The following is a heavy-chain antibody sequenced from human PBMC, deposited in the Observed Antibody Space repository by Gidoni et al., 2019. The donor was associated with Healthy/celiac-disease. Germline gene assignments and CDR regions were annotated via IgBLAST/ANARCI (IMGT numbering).Heavy chain of an antibody. Sequence: EVQLVESGGGLVQPGGSLKLSCAASGFTFSGSAMHWVRQAPGNGLEWVGRIRSKANSYATADAASVKGRFTISRDDSKNTAYLQMNSLKTEDTAVYYCTRPSVSLIGYCSGGSCYSGKYYYYGMDVWGQGTTVTVSS. V-gene: IGHV3-73*02. D-gene: IGHD2-15*01. J-gene: IGHJ6*02. CDR3: TRPSVSLIGYCSGGSCYSGKYYYYGMDV. CDR1: GFTFSGSA. CDR2: IRSKANSYAT.